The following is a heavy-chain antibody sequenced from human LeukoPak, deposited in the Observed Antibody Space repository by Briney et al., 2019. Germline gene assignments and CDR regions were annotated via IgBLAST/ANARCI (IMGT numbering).Heavy chain of an antibody. CDR1: GFTLDDYA. J-gene: IGHJ4*02. CDR2: ISWNSVNI. CDR3: GKGTMIIVAVGDYFDY. D-gene: IGHD3-22*01. V-gene: IGHV3-9*03. Sequence: GRSLRLSCAASGFTLDDYAMHWVRQAPGKGLEWVSGISWNSVNIVYADSVKGRFPISRHNAKNSLYLQMNSVRAGDMDLYYCGKGTMIIVAVGDYFDYWGQGTLVTVSS.